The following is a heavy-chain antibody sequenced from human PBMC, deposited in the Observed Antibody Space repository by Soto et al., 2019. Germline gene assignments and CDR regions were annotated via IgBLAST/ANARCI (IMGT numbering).Heavy chain of an antibody. J-gene: IGHJ4*02. CDR3: VRQRGNYFDF. CDR2: IDYVGST. Sequence: SETLSLTCSVSGDSINSRYWSWIRQPPGKGLEWIGYIDYVGSTNYAPSLQSRVTMSVDTSKNQVSLKLRYVTAADTAVYYCVRQRGNYFDFWGQGTLVTVSA. CDR1: GDSINSRY. V-gene: IGHV4-59*11. D-gene: IGHD3-10*01.